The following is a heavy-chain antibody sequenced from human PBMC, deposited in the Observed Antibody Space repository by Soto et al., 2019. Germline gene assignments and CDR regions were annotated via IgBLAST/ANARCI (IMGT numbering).Heavy chain of an antibody. CDR1: GYTFPDYG. CDR2: INTYNGNT. CDR3: ARDRDDSSWSTAENFQH. V-gene: IGHV1-18*01. J-gene: IGHJ1*01. Sequence: ASVKVSCKASGYTFPDYGIHWVRQAPGQGLEWMGWINTYNGNTYYTQNLQGRVTMTRDTSTSTAYMDLRSLRFDDTALYYCARDRDDSSWSTAENFQHWGQGTLVTVAS. D-gene: IGHD3-22*01.